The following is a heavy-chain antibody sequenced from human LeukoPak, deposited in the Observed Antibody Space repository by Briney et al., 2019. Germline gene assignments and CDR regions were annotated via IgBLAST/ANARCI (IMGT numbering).Heavy chain of an antibody. D-gene: IGHD6-13*01. CDR2: IYYSGST. CDR3: ARGGDSSSWSVDY. Sequence: SETLSLTCTVSGGSISSYYWSWIRQPPGKGLEWIGYIYYSGSTNFNPSLKSRVTISVDTSKNQFSLRLSSVTAADTAVYYCARGGDSSSWSVDYWGQGTLVTVSS. V-gene: IGHV4-59*08. J-gene: IGHJ4*02. CDR1: GGSISSYY.